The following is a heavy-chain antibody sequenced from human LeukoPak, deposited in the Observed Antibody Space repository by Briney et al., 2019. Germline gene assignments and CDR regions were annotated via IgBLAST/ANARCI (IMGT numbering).Heavy chain of an antibody. CDR3: ARAGWPYGMDV. V-gene: IGHV4-34*01. CDR2: ISHSGST. Sequence: SETLSLTCAVYGGSFSGYYWSWIRQPPGKGLEWIGEISHSGSTNYNPSLKSRVTISVDTSKNQFSLKLSSVTAADTAVYYCARAGWPYGMDVWGKGTTVTVSS. J-gene: IGHJ6*04. D-gene: IGHD2-15*01. CDR1: GGSFSGYY.